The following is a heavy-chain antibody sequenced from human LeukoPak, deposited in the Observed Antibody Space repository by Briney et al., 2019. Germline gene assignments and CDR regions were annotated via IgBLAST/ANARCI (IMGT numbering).Heavy chain of an antibody. Sequence: SETLSLTCTVSGGSFSSSGSYWAWIRQPPGKGLEWIVSIYYSGNTYNPSLKSRVSISGETSKNQFSLNLTSVNAADTAMYYCARVMAARREDLNWFDPWGQGTLVTVSS. J-gene: IGHJ5*02. CDR2: IYYSGNT. CDR3: ARVMAARREDLNWFDP. V-gene: IGHV4-39*07. CDR1: GGSFSSSGSY. D-gene: IGHD6-6*01.